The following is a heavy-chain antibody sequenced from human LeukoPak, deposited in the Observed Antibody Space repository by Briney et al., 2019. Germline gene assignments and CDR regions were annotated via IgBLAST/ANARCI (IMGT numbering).Heavy chain of an antibody. V-gene: IGHV3-23*01. J-gene: IGHJ4*02. CDR3: ATRGVVIRVILVGFHKEAYYFDS. CDR1: GITVSNYG. CDR2: ISGSGGGT. D-gene: IGHD3-22*01. Sequence: GGSLRLSCAVSGITVSNYGMSGVRQAPGKGREWVAGISGSGGGTNYADSVKARFTISRDNFKNTLYLQMNSLRAEDTAVYFCATRGVVIRVILVGFHKEAYYFDSWGQGALVTVSS.